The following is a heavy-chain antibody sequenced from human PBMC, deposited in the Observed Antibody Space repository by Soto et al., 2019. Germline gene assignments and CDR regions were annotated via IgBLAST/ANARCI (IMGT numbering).Heavy chain of an antibody. J-gene: IGHJ5*02. D-gene: IGHD2-15*01. CDR1: GFTFSDAW. V-gene: IGHV3-15*01. CDR2: IKSKSDGGTT. Sequence: PGGSLRLSCAASGFTFSDAWMSWVRQAPGKGLDWDGRIKSKSDGGTTEYAAPVRGRFTISRDDSKNTLYLQMNSLKTEDTAVYYCATDLWRIAAVVGSTGYFNPWGQGTPVTVSS. CDR3: ATDLWRIAAVVGSTGYFNP.